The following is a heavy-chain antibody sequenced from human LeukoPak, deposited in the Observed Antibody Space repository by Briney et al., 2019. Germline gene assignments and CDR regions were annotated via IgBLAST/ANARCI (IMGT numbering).Heavy chain of an antibody. Sequence: ASVKVSCKASGYTFTGHYMHWVRQAPGQGLEWMGWINPNSGGTNYAQKFQGRVTMTRDTSISTAYMELSRLRSDDTAVYYCAREVGIAAAGTPVGYWGQGTLVTVSS. CDR1: GYTFTGHY. V-gene: IGHV1-2*02. D-gene: IGHD6-13*01. J-gene: IGHJ4*02. CDR3: AREVGIAAAGTPVGY. CDR2: INPNSGGT.